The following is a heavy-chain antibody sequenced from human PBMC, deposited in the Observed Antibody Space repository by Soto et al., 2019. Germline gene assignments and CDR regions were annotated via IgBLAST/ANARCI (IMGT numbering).Heavy chain of an antibody. Sequence: EVQVVESGGGLVQPGRSLRLSYVGSGFTFDDHAMRCVRQAPGKGLQWVSGISWISDFIGYADSVKGRFTICRDNAKNSVYLQMYNLRAEDTALYFCVGGRTGGRGPVAGHSVGYYYAMDVWGRGTTVTVSS. J-gene: IGHJ6*02. V-gene: IGHV3-9*01. CDR3: VGGRTGGRGPVAGHSVGYYYAMDV. CDR2: ISWISDFI. CDR1: GFTFDDHA. D-gene: IGHD6-19*01.